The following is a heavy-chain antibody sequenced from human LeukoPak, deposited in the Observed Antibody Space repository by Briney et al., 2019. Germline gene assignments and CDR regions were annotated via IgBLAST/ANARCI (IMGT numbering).Heavy chain of an antibody. CDR3: ATLAVAAPNLFDP. Sequence: GGSLRLSCAASGFTFSSYAMSWVRQAPGKGLEWVSGLSGSGGSTYYTDSVKGRFTISRDNSNNTLYLQMNTLRVEDTAVYYCATLAVAAPNLFDPWGQGTLVTVSS. CDR2: LSGSGGST. D-gene: IGHD6-19*01. J-gene: IGHJ5*02. V-gene: IGHV3-23*01. CDR1: GFTFSSYA.